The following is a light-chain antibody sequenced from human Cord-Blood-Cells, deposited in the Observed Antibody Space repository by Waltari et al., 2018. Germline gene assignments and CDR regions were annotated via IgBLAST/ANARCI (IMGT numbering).Light chain of an antibody. CDR1: QSVSSY. J-gene: IGKJ4*01. CDR2: YAS. CDR3: QQRSNWPLT. Sequence: EIVLTQSPATLSLSPGERATLSCRASQSVSSYLAWYQQKPGQAPRLLIYYASHRATGIPARFSGSGSGTDFTLTISSLEPEDFAVYYCQQRSNWPLTFGGGTKVEIK. V-gene: IGKV3-11*01.